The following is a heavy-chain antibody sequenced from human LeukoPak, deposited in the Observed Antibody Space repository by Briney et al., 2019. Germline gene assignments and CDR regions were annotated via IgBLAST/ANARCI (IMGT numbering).Heavy chain of an antibody. CDR3: ARGQGIATTDTGMWFGP. Sequence: ASVKVSCKASGFIFITYTIHWVRQATAQRLEWVGWINADNGNTKYSQNFQGRVTISRDTSASTAYMELSSLRSEDTAVYYCARGQGIATTDTGMWFGPWGQGTLVTVSS. V-gene: IGHV1-3*01. D-gene: IGHD6-13*01. CDR2: INADNGNT. CDR1: GFIFITYT. J-gene: IGHJ5*02.